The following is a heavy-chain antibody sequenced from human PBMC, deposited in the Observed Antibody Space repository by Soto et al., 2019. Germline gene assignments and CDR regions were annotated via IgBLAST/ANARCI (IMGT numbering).Heavy chain of an antibody. D-gene: IGHD3-10*01. Sequence: ESLKISCAASGFAFSNYAMSWVRQAPGKGLEWVSAISGGSESLYFAESVKGRFTISRDNSKNTLYLQMNSLRAEDTAVYYCARGGTMALDYWGQGTLVTVSS. V-gene: IGHV3-23*01. CDR2: ISGGSESL. CDR1: GFAFSNYA. J-gene: IGHJ4*02. CDR3: ARGGTMALDY.